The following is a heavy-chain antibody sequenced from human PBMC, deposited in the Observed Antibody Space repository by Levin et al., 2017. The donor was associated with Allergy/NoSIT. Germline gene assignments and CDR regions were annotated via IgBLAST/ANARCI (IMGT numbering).Heavy chain of an antibody. CDR1: GGSFSGFY. CDR3: ARATWGCKQLLVQPCAFDI. V-gene: IGHV4-34*01. J-gene: IGHJ3*02. D-gene: IGHD6-13*01. Sequence: SQTLSLTCAVSGGSFSGFYWSWIRQPPGRGPEWIGEINHSGSTNYNPSLKSRVTISVDTSNNQFSLNLRSVTSADTAEYYCARATWGCKQLLVQPCAFDIWGQGTKVAVSS. CDR2: INHSGST.